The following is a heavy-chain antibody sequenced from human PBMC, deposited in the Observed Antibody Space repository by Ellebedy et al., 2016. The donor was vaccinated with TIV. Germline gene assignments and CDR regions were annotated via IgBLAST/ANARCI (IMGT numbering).Heavy chain of an antibody. D-gene: IGHD1-26*01. J-gene: IGHJ6*02. CDR2: IGIGGDT. CDR1: GFSFSDYD. Sequence: GESLKISCAASGFSFSDYDMHWVRQLSGKGLEWVSAIGIGGDTHYAGAVKGRFTISRENDKNSLYLEMKSLRAGDTAVYYCARDREHGMDVWGRGTTVIVSS. CDR3: ARDREHGMDV. V-gene: IGHV3-13*01.